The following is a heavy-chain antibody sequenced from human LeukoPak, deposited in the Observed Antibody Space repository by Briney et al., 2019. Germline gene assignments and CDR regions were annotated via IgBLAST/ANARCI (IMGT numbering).Heavy chain of an antibody. Sequence: GGYLRLSCAASGFTFSSYGMHWVRQAPGKGLERVAFIRYDGSNKYYADSVKGRFTISRDNSKNTLYLQMNSLRAEDTAVYYCAKAVGNWFDPWGQGTLVTVSS. CDR1: GFTFSSYG. J-gene: IGHJ5*02. V-gene: IGHV3-30*02. CDR2: IRYDGSNK. CDR3: AKAVGNWFDP.